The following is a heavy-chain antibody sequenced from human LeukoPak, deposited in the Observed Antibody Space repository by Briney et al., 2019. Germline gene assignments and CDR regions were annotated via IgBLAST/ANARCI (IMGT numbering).Heavy chain of an antibody. CDR3: ARDLKLELRGGNNWFDP. CDR2: ISAYNGNT. D-gene: IGHD1-7*01. CDR1: GYTFTSYG. Sequence: GASVKVSCKASGYTFTSYGISWVRQAPGQGLEWMGWISAYNGNTNYAQKLQGRVTMTIDASTSTAYMELRSLRSDDTAVYYCARDLKLELRGGNNWFDPWGQGTLVTVSS. V-gene: IGHV1-18*01. J-gene: IGHJ5*02.